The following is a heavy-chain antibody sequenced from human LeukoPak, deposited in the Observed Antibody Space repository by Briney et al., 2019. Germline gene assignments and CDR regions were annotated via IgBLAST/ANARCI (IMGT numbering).Heavy chain of an antibody. V-gene: IGHV3-74*01. CDR3: ATFVGIAAG. D-gene: IGHD6-13*01. J-gene: IGHJ4*02. CDR1: GFTFRSNW. CDR2: ISSDGSSA. Sequence: PGGSLRLSCAVFGFTFRSNWMYWVRQAPGKGLVWVSRISSDGSSATYADSVKGRFTISRDNAKNTLYLQMNSLRAEDTAVYYCATFVGIAAGWGQGTLVTVSS.